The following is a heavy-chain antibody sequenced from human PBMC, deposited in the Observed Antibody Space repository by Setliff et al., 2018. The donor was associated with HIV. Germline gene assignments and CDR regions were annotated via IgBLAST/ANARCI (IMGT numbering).Heavy chain of an antibody. J-gene: IGHJ4*02. CDR1: TFSNYG. CDR2: IEFDGSDK. V-gene: IGHV3-30*02. CDR3: AKPRHYDSSGYYHY. D-gene: IGHD3-22*01. Sequence: TFSNYGMHWVRQAPGKGLEWVTFIEFDGSDKYYADSVKGRFTISRDNSKNTLYLQMNSLRAEDTAVYYCAKPRHYDSSGYYHYWGQGTLVTVSS.